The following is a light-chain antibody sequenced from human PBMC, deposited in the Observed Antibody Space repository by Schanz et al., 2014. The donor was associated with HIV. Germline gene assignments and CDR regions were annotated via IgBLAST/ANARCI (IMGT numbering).Light chain of an antibody. V-gene: IGLV2-14*02. CDR1: SSTVGSHNL. J-gene: IGLJ3*02. Sequence: QSALTQPASVSGSPGQSITIPCTGTSSTVGSHNLVSWFQQHPGKAPKLMIYEVSERPSGVSIRFSASKSGNTASLTISGLQAEDEADYYCSSYTTTNTWLFGGGTKLTVL. CDR2: EVS. CDR3: SSYTTTNTWL.